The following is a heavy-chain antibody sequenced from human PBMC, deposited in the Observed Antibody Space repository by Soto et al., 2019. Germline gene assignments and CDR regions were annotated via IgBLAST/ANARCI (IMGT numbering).Heavy chain of an antibody. J-gene: IGHJ4*02. Sequence: SVKVSCKASGDTFSFYTINWVRQAPGLGLEWMGRVNPIVSMSNYAQKFQGRVTITADKSTNTAYMQLSSLRSEDTAVYYCARSIVVVTALDYRAQRTPVTGSS. CDR3: ARSIVVVTALDY. D-gene: IGHD2-21*02. V-gene: IGHV1-69*02. CDR2: VNPIVSMS. CDR1: GDTFSFYT.